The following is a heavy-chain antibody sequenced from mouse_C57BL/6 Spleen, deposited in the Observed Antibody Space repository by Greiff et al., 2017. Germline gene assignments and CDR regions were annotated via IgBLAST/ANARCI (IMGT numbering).Heavy chain of an antibody. J-gene: IGHJ4*01. Sequence: QVQLQQSGAELMKPGASVKLSCKATGYTFTGYWIEWVKQRPGHGLEWIGEILPGSGSTNYNEKFKGKATFTADTSSNTAYMQLSSLTTEDSAIYYGARPRYYGRSGDYAMDYWGQGTSVTVSS. V-gene: IGHV1-9*01. CDR2: ILPGSGST. CDR1: GYTFTGYW. CDR3: ARPRYYGRSGDYAMDY. D-gene: IGHD1-1*01.